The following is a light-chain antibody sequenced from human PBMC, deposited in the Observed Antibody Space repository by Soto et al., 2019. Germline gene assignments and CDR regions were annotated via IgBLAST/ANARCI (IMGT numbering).Light chain of an antibody. V-gene: IGKV1-27*01. CDR3: QKHSSVPFT. CDR1: QGIRNS. CDR2: AAS. J-gene: IGKJ4*01. Sequence: DIQMTQSPSFLSASVGDRVTLTCRASQGIRNSLAWYQHKPGKVPKLLIYAASTLYSGVSSRFSGSGSGTDFTLTIGSLQPEDVAVYYCQKHSSVPFTFGGGTKVEIK.